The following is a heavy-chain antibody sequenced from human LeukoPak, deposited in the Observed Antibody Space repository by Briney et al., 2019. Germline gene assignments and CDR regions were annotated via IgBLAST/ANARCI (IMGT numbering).Heavy chain of an antibody. V-gene: IGHV4-61*01. CDR1: GGSVSGSYY. CDR3: ARVPLMGYYDILTGYYTVGSFVY. CDR2: IYSSGSI. Sequence: SETLSLTCTVSGGSVSGSYYWNWIRQPPGKGLEWIGYIYSSGSINYNPSLKSRVTVSVDTSKNQFSLKLSSVTAADTAVYYCARVPLMGYYDILTGYYTVGSFVYWGQGTTVTVSS. J-gene: IGHJ4*03. D-gene: IGHD3-9*01.